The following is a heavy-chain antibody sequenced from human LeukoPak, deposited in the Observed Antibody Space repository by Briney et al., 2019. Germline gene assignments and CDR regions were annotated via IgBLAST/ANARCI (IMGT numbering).Heavy chain of an antibody. CDR2: ISYTVTT. J-gene: IGHJ4*02. V-gene: IGHV4-59*01. D-gene: IGHD1-1*01. Sequence: PSETLSLTCTVSGGSTSTYYWSWIRQPPGKGLEWIGYISYTVTTNYNPSLKSRVTISVDTSKNQFSLKLSSVTAADTAVYYCARVGDWNDLVYWGQGTLVTVSS. CDR3: ARVGDWNDLVY. CDR1: GGSTSTYY.